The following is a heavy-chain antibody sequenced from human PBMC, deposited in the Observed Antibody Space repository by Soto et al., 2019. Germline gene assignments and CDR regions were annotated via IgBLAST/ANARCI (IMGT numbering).Heavy chain of an antibody. CDR2: INPNSGGT. CDR1: GYTFTGYY. J-gene: IGHJ3*02. V-gene: IGHV1-2*04. Sequence: ASLKVSCKASGYTFTGYYIHWVRQAPGQGLEWMGWINPNSGGTNYAQKFQGWVTMTRDTSISTAYMELSRLRSDDTAVYYCARAYIVVVPAAMLGAYDAFDIWGQGTMVTVSS. CDR3: ARAYIVVVPAAMLGAYDAFDI. D-gene: IGHD2-2*01.